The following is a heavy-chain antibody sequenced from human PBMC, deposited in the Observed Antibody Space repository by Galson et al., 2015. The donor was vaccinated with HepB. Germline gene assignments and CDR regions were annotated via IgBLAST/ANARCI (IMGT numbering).Heavy chain of an antibody. J-gene: IGHJ4*02. CDR3: ARGTMVRGADLDY. D-gene: IGHD3-10*01. CDR2: ISYDGSNK. CDR1: GFTFSSYA. Sequence: SLRLSCAASGFTFSSYAMHWVRQAPGKGLEWVAVISYDGSNKYYADSVKGRFTISRDNSKNTLYLQMNSLRAEDTAVYYCARGTMVRGADLDYWGQGTLVTVSS. V-gene: IGHV3-30*04.